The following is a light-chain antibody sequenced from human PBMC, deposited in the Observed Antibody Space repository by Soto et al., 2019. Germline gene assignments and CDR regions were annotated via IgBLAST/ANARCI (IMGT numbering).Light chain of an antibody. Sequence: IQMTQSPSTLSASVGDRVTITCRASQTISDWLAWYQQKPGEAPKLLIYDASSLESGVPSRFSGSGSATEVTLTISSLQPGDFATYFCQEYKTYPFTFGPGTKVDIK. CDR1: QTISDW. CDR2: DAS. V-gene: IGKV1-5*01. CDR3: QEYKTYPFT. J-gene: IGKJ3*01.